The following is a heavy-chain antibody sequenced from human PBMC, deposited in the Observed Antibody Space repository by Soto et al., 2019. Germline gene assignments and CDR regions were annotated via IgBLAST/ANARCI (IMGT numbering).Heavy chain of an antibody. V-gene: IGHV4-4*07. Sequence: QVQLQESGPGLVKPSETLSLTCTVSGGSISSYYWSWIRQPAGKGLEWIGRIYTSGSTNYNPSLKSRVTMSVGTSKNQFSLKLSSVTAADTAVYYCARDGERGLIAAAGSVYYYGMDVWGQGTTVTVSS. CDR2: IYTSGST. D-gene: IGHD6-13*01. CDR1: GGSISSYY. J-gene: IGHJ6*02. CDR3: ARDGERGLIAAAGSVYYYGMDV.